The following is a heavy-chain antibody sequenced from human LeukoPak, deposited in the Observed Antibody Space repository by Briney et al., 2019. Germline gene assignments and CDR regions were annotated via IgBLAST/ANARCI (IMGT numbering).Heavy chain of an antibody. V-gene: IGHV1-2*02. CDR3: ARINDFWSGSNWFDP. J-gene: IGHJ5*02. Sequence: ASVKVSCKASGYTFTGYYMHWVRQAPGQGLEWMGWINPNSGGTNYAQKFQGRVTMTRDTSISTAYMELSRLRSDDTAVYYCARINDFWSGSNWFDPWGQGTLVTVSS. CDR1: GYTFTGYY. CDR2: INPNSGGT. D-gene: IGHD3-3*01.